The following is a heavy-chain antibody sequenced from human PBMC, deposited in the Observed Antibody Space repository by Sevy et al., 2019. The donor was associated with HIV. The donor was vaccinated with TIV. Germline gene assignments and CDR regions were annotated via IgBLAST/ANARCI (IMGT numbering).Heavy chain of an antibody. CDR2: MWFDGSNK. Sequence: GGSLRLSCEASGFPFTNHGVHWVRQAPGKGLAWVALMWFDGSNKYYADSVKGRFTVSRDDSKNTRYLKMNSLRADDTAIYYCARDREFYDHGEYGPTSAPDLWGQGTLVTVSS. V-gene: IGHV3-33*08. CDR1: GFPFTNHG. D-gene: IGHD4-17*01. CDR3: ARDREFYDHGEYGPTSAPDL. J-gene: IGHJ5*02.